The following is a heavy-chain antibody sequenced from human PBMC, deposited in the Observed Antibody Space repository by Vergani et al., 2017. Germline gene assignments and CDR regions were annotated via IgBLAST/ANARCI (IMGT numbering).Heavy chain of an antibody. CDR1: GFTFSSYG. CDR2: IRYDGSNK. CDR3: AKVGVVVPAAMNPDY. J-gene: IGHJ4*02. V-gene: IGHV3-30*02. Sequence: QVQLVESGGGVVQPGGSLRLSCAASGFTFSSYGMHWVRQAPGKGLEWVAFIRYDGSNKYYADSVKGRFTISRDNSKNTLYLQMNSLRAEDTAVYYCAKVGVVVPAAMNPDYWGQGTLVTVSS. D-gene: IGHD2-2*01.